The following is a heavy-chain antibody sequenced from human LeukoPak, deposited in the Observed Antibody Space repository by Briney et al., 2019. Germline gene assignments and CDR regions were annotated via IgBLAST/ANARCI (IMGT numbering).Heavy chain of an antibody. CDR1: GFTFSGAA. CDR3: ARLRYYDSTRPGDY. J-gene: IGHJ4*02. D-gene: IGHD3-22*01. Sequence: GGSLRLSCAASGFTFSGAAIHWVRQASGKGLEWVGRIRSKAHTYATAYAASLKGRFTISRDDSKNTVYLQMNSLKTEDTAVYYCARLRYYDSTRPGDYWGQGTLVTVSS. V-gene: IGHV3-73*01. CDR2: IRSKAHTYAT.